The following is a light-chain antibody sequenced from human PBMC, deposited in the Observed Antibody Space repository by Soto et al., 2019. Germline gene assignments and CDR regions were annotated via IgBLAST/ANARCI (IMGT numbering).Light chain of an antibody. J-gene: IGKJ1*01. CDR3: QQYYSFPWT. V-gene: IGKV3-15*01. Sequence: EIVMTQSPATLSVSPGERATLSCRASQSVSINLAWYQQKPGQPPRLLMYGAFTRATGITARFSGSASGTEFTLTISCLQSEDFATYYCQQYYSFPWTFGQGTKVDIK. CDR1: QSVSIN. CDR2: GAF.